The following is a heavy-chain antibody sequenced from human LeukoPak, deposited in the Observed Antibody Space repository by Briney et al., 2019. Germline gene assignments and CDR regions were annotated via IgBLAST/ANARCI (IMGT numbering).Heavy chain of an antibody. CDR2: MNPNSGNT. D-gene: IGHD1-26*01. CDR1: GYTFTSYD. Sequence: ASVTVSCKASGYTFTSYDINWVRQATGQGLEWMGWMNPNSGNTGYAQKFQGRVTITRNTSISTAYMALSSLRSEDTAVYYCARARVGATTRYYFDYWGQGTLVTVSS. J-gene: IGHJ4*02. CDR3: ARARVGATTRYYFDY. V-gene: IGHV1-8*03.